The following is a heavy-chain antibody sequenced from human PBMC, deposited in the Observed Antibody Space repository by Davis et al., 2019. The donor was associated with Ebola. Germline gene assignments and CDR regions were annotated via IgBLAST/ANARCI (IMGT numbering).Heavy chain of an antibody. CDR3: ARDGRYCGMDV. CDR2: ISSSSSYI. CDR1: GFTFSSSS. V-gene: IGHV3-21*01. J-gene: IGHJ6*02. Sequence: GESLKISCAASGFTFSSSSMHWVRQAPGKGLEWVSSISSSSSYIYYADSVKGRFTISRDNAKNSLYLQMNSLRAEDTAVYYCARDGRYCGMDVWGQGTTVTVSS.